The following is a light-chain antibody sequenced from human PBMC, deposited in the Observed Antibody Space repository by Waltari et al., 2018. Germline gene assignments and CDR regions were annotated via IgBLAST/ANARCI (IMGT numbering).Light chain of an antibody. CDR1: QDVSEW. J-gene: IGKJ1*01. CDR2: AAS. CDR3: QQSNSFPWT. V-gene: IGKV1-12*01. Sequence: DIQMTQSPSSVSATVGDRVTITCRASQDVSEWLAWYQQKPGKAPKLLMYAASSLQSGVPPRFSGSGSGTDFTLSINSLQREDFATYYCQQSNSFPWTFGHGTKVEIK.